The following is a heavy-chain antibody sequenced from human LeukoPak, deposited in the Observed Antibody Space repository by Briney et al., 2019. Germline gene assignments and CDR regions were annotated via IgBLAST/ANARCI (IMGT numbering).Heavy chain of an antibody. CDR3: ARDRPGIVGATLPKEGAFDI. J-gene: IGHJ3*02. CDR2: IIPILGIA. Sequence: SVKVSCKASGGTFSSYAISWVRQAPGQGLGWMGRIIPILGIANYAQKFQGRVTITADKSTSTAYMELSSLRSEGTAVYYCARDRPGIVGATLPKEGAFDIWGQGTMVTVSS. CDR1: GGTFSSYA. V-gene: IGHV1-69*04. D-gene: IGHD1-26*01.